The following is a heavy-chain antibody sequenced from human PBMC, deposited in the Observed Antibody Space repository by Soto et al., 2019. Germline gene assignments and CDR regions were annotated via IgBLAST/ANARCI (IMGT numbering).Heavy chain of an antibody. CDR2: ILYDGSNK. Sequence: AXGSLILSCAAAGFTFSSYGMHWVRQAPGKGLEWVAVILYDGSNKYYADSVKGRFTISRDNSKNTLYLQMNSLRAEDTAVYYCARGPSFRYCSGGSCYYFDYWGQGTLVTVSS. V-gene: IGHV3-33*01. D-gene: IGHD2-15*01. CDR3: ARGPSFRYCSGGSCYYFDY. CDR1: GFTFSSYG. J-gene: IGHJ4*02.